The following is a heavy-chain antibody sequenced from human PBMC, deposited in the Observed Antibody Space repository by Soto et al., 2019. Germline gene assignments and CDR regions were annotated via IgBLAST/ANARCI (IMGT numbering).Heavy chain of an antibody. Sequence: QVRLQESGPGLVMPSETLSLTCTVSGDSISGSPYFWGWIRQPPGKRLEWIGRVFYDAYTLYTPSLKSRATISVDTSRNQFYLTLTSVAAADTAIYFCARVQAAGPHYWGQGILVTVSS. D-gene: IGHD6-13*01. J-gene: IGHJ4*02. V-gene: IGHV4-39*01. CDR1: GDSISGSPYF. CDR2: VFYDAYT. CDR3: ARVQAAGPHY.